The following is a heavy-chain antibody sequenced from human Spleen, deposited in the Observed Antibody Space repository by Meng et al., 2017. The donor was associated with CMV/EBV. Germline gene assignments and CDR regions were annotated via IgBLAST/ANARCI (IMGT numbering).Heavy chain of an antibody. CDR3: ARDFARGYSSSWYPPDWYFDL. CDR2: IYSAGSST. CDR1: GFTFSSYA. V-gene: IGHV3-23*03. Sequence: GGSLRLSCAASGFTFSSYAMSWVRQAPGKGLEWVSNIYSAGSSTNYADSVKGRFTISRDNSKNTLYLQMNSLRAEDTAVYYCARDFARGYSSSWYPPDWYFDLWGRGTLVTVSS. D-gene: IGHD6-13*01. J-gene: IGHJ2*01.